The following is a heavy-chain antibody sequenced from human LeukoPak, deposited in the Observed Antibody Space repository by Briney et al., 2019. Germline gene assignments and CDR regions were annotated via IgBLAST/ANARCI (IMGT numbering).Heavy chain of an antibody. D-gene: IGHD1-26*01. J-gene: IGHJ6*03. Sequence: PGGSLRLSCAASGFTFRPYSMNWVRQAPGKGLEWVSYISSSSSTIYYADSVKGRLTISRDNAKNSLYLQMNSLRAEDTAVYYCARLSGSYLGGRYMDVWGKGTTVTVSS. CDR2: ISSSSSTI. CDR1: GFTFRPYS. V-gene: IGHV3-48*01. CDR3: ARLSGSYLGGRYMDV.